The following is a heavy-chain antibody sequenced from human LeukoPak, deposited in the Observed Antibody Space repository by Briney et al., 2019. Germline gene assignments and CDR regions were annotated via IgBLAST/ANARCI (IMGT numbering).Heavy chain of an antibody. D-gene: IGHD3-10*01. Sequence: SETLSLTCTVSGGSISSGDYYWSWIRQPPGKGLEWIGYIYYSGSTYYNPSLKSRGTISVDTSKNQFSLKLSSVTAADTAVYYCATVTFGELLYIDYWGQGTLVTVSS. CDR2: IYYSGST. J-gene: IGHJ4*02. CDR3: ATVTFGELLYIDY. CDR1: GGSISSGDYY. V-gene: IGHV4-30-4*08.